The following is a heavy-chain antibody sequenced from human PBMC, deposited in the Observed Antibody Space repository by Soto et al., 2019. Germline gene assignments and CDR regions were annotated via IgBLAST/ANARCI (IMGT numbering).Heavy chain of an antibody. CDR2: ISSSSSTI. D-gene: IGHD3-3*01. CDR1: GFTFSSYS. V-gene: IGHV3-48*02. Sequence: QPGGSLRLSCAASGFTFSSYSMNWVRQAPGKGLEWVSYISSSSSTIYYADSVKGRFTISRDNAKNSLYLQMNSLRDEDTAVYYCARDHYDFWSGYYTGFDPWGQGTLVTVSS. J-gene: IGHJ5*02. CDR3: ARDHYDFWSGYYTGFDP.